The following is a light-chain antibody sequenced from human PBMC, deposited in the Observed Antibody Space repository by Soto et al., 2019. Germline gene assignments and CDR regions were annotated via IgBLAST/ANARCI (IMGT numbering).Light chain of an antibody. V-gene: IGLV2-8*01. J-gene: IGLJ2*01. Sequence: QSALTQPPSASGSPGQSVTISCTGTSSDVGIYNYVSWYQQHPGKAPKLIIYEVSKRPSGVPDRFSGSKSGNTASLTVSGLQAEDEADYYCAAWDDNLVVFGGGTKVTVL. CDR3: AAWDDNLVV. CDR2: EVS. CDR1: SSDVGIYNY.